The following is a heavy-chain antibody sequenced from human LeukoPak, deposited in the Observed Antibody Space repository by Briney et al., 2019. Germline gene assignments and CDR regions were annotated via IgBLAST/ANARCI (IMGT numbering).Heavy chain of an antibody. CDR2: MNPNSGNT. CDR3: ARGITMVRGATLAPKYYYYYYMDV. CDR1: GYTFTSYD. V-gene: IGHV1-8*03. Sequence: GASVKVSCKASGYTFTSYDINWVRQATGQGLEWMGWMNPNSGNTGYAQKFQGRVTITRNTSISTAYMELSSLRSEDTAVYYCARGITMVRGATLAPKYYYYYYMDVWGKGTTVTVSS. J-gene: IGHJ6*03. D-gene: IGHD3-10*01.